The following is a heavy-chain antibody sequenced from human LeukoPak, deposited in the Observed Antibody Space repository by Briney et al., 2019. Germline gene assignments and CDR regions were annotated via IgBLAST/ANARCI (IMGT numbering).Heavy chain of an antibody. CDR1: GFIFSNYW. CDR2: TKQDGSEK. J-gene: IGHJ6*04. CDR3: AELGITMIGGV. D-gene: IGHD3-10*02. Sequence: GRSLRLSCAASGFIFSNYWMSWVRQAPGKGLEGVANTKQDGSEKYLVDSVQCRVAISKDNAKNSLYLQMNSLRAEDTAVYYCAELGITMIGGVWGKGTPVTISS. V-gene: IGHV3-7*01.